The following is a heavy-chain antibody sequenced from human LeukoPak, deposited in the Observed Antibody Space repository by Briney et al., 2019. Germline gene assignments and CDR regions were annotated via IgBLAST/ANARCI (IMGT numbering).Heavy chain of an antibody. CDR2: ISAYNGNT. CDR3: ARTYDSSGYYEGWYFDY. V-gene: IGHV1-18*01. Sequence: GASVKVSCKASGYTFTSYGISWVRQAPGQGLEWMGWISAYNGNTNYAQKFQGRVTMTTDTSTSTASMELRSLRSDDTAVYYCARTYDSSGYYEGWYFDYWGQGTLVTVSS. CDR1: GYTFTSYG. J-gene: IGHJ4*02. D-gene: IGHD3-22*01.